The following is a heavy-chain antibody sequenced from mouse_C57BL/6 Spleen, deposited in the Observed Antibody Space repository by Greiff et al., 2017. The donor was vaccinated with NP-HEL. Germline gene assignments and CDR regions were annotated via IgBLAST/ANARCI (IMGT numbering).Heavy chain of an antibody. J-gene: IGHJ4*01. CDR2: IYPGSGNT. CDR1: GYSFTSYY. Sequence: QVQLQQSGPELVKPGASVKISCKASGYSFTSYYIHWVKQRPGQGLEWIGWIYPGSGNTKYNEKFKGKATLTADTSSSTAYMQLSSLTSEDSAVYYCTRPAHDYAMDYWGQGTSVTVSS. V-gene: IGHV1-66*01. CDR3: TRPAHDYAMDY. D-gene: IGHD3-2*02.